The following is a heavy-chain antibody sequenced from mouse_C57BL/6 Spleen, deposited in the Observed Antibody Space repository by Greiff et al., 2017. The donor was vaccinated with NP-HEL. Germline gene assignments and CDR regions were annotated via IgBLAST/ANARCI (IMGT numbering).Heavy chain of an antibody. CDR1: GYTFTSYD. CDR3: ARRDYGNYWYFDV. V-gene: IGHV1-85*01. J-gene: IGHJ1*03. CDR2: IYPRDGST. D-gene: IGHD2-1*01. Sequence: VQLQQSGPELVKPGASVKLSCKASGYTFTSYDINWVKQRPGQGLEWIGLIYPRDGSTKYNEKFKGKATLTVDTSSSTAYMELHSLTSEDSAVYFCARRDYGNYWYFDVWGTGTTVTVSS.